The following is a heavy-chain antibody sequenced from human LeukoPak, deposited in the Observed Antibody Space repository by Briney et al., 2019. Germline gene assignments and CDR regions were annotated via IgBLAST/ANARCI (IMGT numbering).Heavy chain of an antibody. CDR3: ATTDYGDLDAFDI. D-gene: IGHD4-17*01. Sequence: SETLSLTCTVSGGSISSGGYYWSWIRQHPGKGLEWIGYIYYSGSTNYNPSLKSRVTISVDTSKNQFSLKLSSVTAADTAVYYCATTDYGDLDAFDIWGQGTMVTVSS. CDR1: GGSISSGGYY. CDR2: IYYSGST. V-gene: IGHV4-61*08. J-gene: IGHJ3*02.